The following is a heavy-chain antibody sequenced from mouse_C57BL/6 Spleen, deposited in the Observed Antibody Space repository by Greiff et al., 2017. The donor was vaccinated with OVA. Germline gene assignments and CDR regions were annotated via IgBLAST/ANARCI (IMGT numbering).Heavy chain of an antibody. CDR2: ISSGGDYI. D-gene: IGHD1-1*01. J-gene: IGHJ4*01. V-gene: IGHV5-9-1*02. CDR1: GFTFSSYA. CDR3: TREGYYGSSPFYYYAMDY. Sequence: DVMLVESGEGLVKPGGSLKLSCAASGFTFSSYAMSWVRQTPEKRLEWVAYISSGGDYIYYADTVKGRFTISMDNARNTLYLQMSSLKSEDTAMYYCTREGYYGSSPFYYYAMDYWGQGTSVTVSS.